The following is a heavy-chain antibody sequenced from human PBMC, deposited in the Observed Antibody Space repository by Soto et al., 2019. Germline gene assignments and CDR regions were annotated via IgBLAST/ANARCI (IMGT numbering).Heavy chain of an antibody. CDR3: AVLLGGYGSGSYYNETYYYYGMDV. CDR1: GGSFSGYY. CDR2: INHSGST. Sequence: QVQLQQWGAGLLKPSETLSLTCAVYGGSFSGYYWSWIRQPPGKGLEWMGEINHSGSTNYNPSLKSRVTISVDTSKNQFSLKLSSVTAADTAVYYCAVLLGGYGSGSYYNETYYYYGMDVWGQGTTVTVSS. J-gene: IGHJ6*02. V-gene: IGHV4-34*01. D-gene: IGHD3-10*01.